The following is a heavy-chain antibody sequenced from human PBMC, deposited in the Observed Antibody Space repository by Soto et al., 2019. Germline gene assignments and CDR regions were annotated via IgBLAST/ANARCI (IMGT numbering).Heavy chain of an antibody. CDR3: ARAPKVSGSSQTRPDF. J-gene: IGHJ4*02. D-gene: IGHD6-6*01. CDR1: SGSFSGYH. Sequence: SETLSLTCSIYSGSFSGYHWSWIRQPPGKGLEWIGEISQSGNTNYSPSLKSRVSISIDTSKKQFSLNLASVSAADTAVYYCARAPKVSGSSQTRPDFWGQGTLVTVSS. V-gene: IGHV4-34*01. CDR2: ISQSGNT.